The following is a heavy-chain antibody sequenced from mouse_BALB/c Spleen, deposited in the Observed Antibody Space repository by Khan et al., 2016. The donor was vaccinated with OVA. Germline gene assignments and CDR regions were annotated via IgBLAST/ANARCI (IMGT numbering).Heavy chain of an antibody. CDR3: VRDGAYHRNDGWFAY. V-gene: IGHV1-4*01. J-gene: IGHJ3*01. D-gene: IGHD2-14*01. CDR2: INPTNGYT. CDR1: GYTFTSYT. Sequence: VQLQQSGAELARPGASVKMSCKASGYTFTSYTIHWIKKRPGQGLEWIGYINPTNGYTNYNQKFKDKATLTTDKYSTTAYLQLSSLTSGDSAVYNCVRDGAYHRNDGWFAYWGQGTLVTVSA.